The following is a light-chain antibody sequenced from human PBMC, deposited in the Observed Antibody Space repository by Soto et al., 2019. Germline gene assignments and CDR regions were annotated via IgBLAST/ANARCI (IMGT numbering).Light chain of an antibody. V-gene: IGLV2-8*01. CDR3: SSYAGSLYF. Sequence: QSALTQPPSASGSPGQSVTISCTGTSSDVGDYGYVSWYQQHPGKAPKLMIYEVSKRPSGVPDRFSGSKSGNTASLTVSGLQAEDEADYYCSSYAGSLYFFGTGTKLTVL. CDR2: EVS. CDR1: SSDVGDYGY. J-gene: IGLJ1*01.